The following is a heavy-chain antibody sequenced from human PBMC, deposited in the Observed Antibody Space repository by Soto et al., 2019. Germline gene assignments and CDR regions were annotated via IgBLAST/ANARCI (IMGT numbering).Heavy chain of an antibody. CDR3: ARGGYSGYDQYYFDY. D-gene: IGHD5-12*01. CDR2: ISSSSSTI. Sequence: EVQLVESGGGLVQPGGSLRLSCAASGFTFSSYSMNWVRQAPGMGLEWVSYISSSSSTIYYADSVKGRFTISRDNAKNSLYLQMNSLRAEDTAVYYCARGGYSGYDQYYFDYWGQGTLVTVSS. CDR1: GFTFSSYS. J-gene: IGHJ4*02. V-gene: IGHV3-48*01.